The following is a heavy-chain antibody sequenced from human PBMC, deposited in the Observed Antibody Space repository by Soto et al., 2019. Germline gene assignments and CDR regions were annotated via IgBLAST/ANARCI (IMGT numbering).Heavy chain of an antibody. CDR2: ISHTGRT. CDR3: ARDDTTGLFDF. CDR1: PGSMRTYY. J-gene: IGHJ4*02. Sequence: ETLSLTCSVSPGSMRTYYWTWIRQSPGKGLEWIGQISHTGRTKYNPSLESRVTISVDTSRKQFSLKLSSVTAADTALYYCARDDTTGLFDFWGQGTLVTVSS. D-gene: IGHD4-17*01. V-gene: IGHV4-59*01.